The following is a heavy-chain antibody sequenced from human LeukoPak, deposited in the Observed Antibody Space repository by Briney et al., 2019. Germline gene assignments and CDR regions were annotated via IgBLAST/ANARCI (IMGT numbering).Heavy chain of an antibody. CDR2: IIPILGIA. CDR3: ARVGGFPYYYYGMDV. Sequence: SVKVSCKASGGTFSSYAISWVRQAPGQGLEWMGRIIPILGIANYAQKFQGRVTITADKSTSTAYMELSSLRSEDTAVYYRARVGGFPYYYYGMDVWGQGTTVTVSS. D-gene: IGHD3-3*01. V-gene: IGHV1-69*04. CDR1: GGTFSSYA. J-gene: IGHJ6*02.